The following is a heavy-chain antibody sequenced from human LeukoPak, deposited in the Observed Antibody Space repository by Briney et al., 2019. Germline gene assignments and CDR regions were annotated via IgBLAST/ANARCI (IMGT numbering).Heavy chain of an antibody. D-gene: IGHD1-14*01. J-gene: IGHJ5*01. CDR2: INPTGGST. CDR3: AKGGPEFDS. Sequence: ASVTVTCKASGYSFSTYYIHWVRQAPGQGLEWMGIINPTGGSTTYAQKFQGRVTMTRDTSTSTVYMELSSLRSEDTAVYYCAKGGPEFDSWGQGTLVTVSA. CDR1: GYSFSTYY. V-gene: IGHV1-46*01.